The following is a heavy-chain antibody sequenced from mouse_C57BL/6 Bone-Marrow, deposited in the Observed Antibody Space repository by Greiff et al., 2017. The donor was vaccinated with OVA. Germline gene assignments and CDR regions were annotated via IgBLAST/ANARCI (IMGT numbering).Heavy chain of an antibody. CDR1: GFTFSSYT. CDR3: ARRGPYYSNSYAMDY. J-gene: IGHJ4*01. Sequence: EVQVEESGGGLVKPGGSLKLSCAASGFTFSSYTMSWVRQTPEKRLEWVAIISGGGGNTYYPDSVKGRSTISIDNAKNTLYLQMRSLRSEDTDLYYCARRGPYYSNSYAMDYWGQGTSVTVSS. D-gene: IGHD2-5*01. V-gene: IGHV5-9*01. CDR2: ISGGGGNT.